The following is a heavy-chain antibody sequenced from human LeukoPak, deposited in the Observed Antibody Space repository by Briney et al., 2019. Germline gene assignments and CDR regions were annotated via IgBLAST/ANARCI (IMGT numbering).Heavy chain of an antibody. Sequence: SETLSLTCTVSGGSISSYYWSWIRQPPGKGLEWIGYIYYSGSTYYNPSLKSRVTISVDTSKNQFSLKLSSVTAADTAVYYCARREYYYDSSGYGTFDYWGQGTLVTVSS. CDR2: IYYSGST. CDR3: ARREYYYDSSGYGTFDY. J-gene: IGHJ4*02. V-gene: IGHV4-59*04. CDR1: GGSISSYY. D-gene: IGHD3-22*01.